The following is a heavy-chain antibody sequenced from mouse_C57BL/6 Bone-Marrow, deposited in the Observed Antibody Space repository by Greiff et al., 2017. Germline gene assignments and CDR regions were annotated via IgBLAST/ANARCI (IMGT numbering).Heavy chain of an antibody. CDR3: ARDYYGSSDGYFDV. Sequence: EVQRVESGGGLVKPGGSLKLSCAASGFTFSDYGMHWVRQAPEKGLEWVAYISSGSSTIYYADTVKGRFTISRDNAKNTLFLQMTSLRSEDTAMYYCARDYYGSSDGYFDVWGTGTTVTVTS. CDR2: ISSGSSTI. J-gene: IGHJ1*03. D-gene: IGHD1-1*01. CDR1: GFTFSDYG. V-gene: IGHV5-17*01.